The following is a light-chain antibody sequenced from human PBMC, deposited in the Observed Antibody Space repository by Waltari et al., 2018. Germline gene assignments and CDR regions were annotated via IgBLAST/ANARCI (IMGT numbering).Light chain of an antibody. J-gene: IGKJ1*01. V-gene: IGKV3-20*01. CDR2: GAS. Sequence: EIVWTQSPGTLSSSPGERATLSCRARQSVRGSLAWYQQKAGQAPRLLIYGASSRATGIPDRFSGSGSGTDFSLTISRLEPEDFAVYYCQHYVRLPATFGQGTKVEI. CDR1: QSVRGS. CDR3: QHYVRLPAT.